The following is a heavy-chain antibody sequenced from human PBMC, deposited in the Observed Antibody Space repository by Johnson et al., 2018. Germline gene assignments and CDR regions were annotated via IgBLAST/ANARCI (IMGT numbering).Heavy chain of an antibody. D-gene: IGHD3-10*01. Sequence: VQLQESGGGLVQPGGSLRLSCAASGFPFSTYWMHWVRQAPGKGLVWVSGINTDGSITSYVDSVKGRFTISRDNAKNTLYLQMNSLKSEDTAVYYCTRRRRGDRENDYWGRGTLVTVSS. CDR2: INTDGSIT. CDR3: TRRRRGDRENDY. CDR1: GFPFSTYW. V-gene: IGHV3-74*01. J-gene: IGHJ4*02.